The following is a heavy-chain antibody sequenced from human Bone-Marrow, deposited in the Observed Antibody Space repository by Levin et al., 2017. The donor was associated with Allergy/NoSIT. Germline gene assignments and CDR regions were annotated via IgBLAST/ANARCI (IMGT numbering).Heavy chain of an antibody. CDR2: IIPSGDST. D-gene: IGHD4-17*01. V-gene: IGHV3-21*01. CDR3: ASLQYGDYGDDY. CDR1: GFSFNTHS. Sequence: NAGGSLRLSCAASGFSFNTHSMNWVRRAPGKGLEWVSAIIPSGDSTFYADSVRGRFTISRDNAKNSLYLQMNSLRAEDTAVYYCASLQYGDYGDDYWGQGTLVTVSS. J-gene: IGHJ4*02.